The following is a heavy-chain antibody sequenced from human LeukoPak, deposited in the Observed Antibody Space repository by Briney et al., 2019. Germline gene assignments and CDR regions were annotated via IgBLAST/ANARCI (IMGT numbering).Heavy chain of an antibody. CDR2: MSSSSSYI. V-gene: IGHV3-21*01. J-gene: IGHJ4*02. CDR1: GFTFSSYS. CDR3: ARARDYGTYFDY. D-gene: IGHD4-17*01. Sequence: KPGGSLRLSCAASGFTFSSYSMNWVRQAPGKGLEWVSSMSSSSSYIYYADSVKGRFTISRDNAKTSLYLQINSMRAEDTDVYHCARARDYGTYFDYWGQGTLVTVSS.